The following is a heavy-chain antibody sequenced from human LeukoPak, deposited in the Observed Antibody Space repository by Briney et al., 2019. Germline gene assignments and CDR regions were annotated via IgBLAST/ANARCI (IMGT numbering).Heavy chain of an antibody. J-gene: IGHJ4*02. Sequence: GRSLRLSCAASGFTFSSYGMHWVRQAPGKGLEWVAVIWYDGSNKYYADSVKGRFTISRDNSKNTLYLQMNSLRVEDTAVYYCARSPSIIDRYFDYWGQGTLVTVSS. CDR1: GFTFSSYG. CDR2: IWYDGSNK. CDR3: ARSPSIIDRYFDY. V-gene: IGHV3-33*01.